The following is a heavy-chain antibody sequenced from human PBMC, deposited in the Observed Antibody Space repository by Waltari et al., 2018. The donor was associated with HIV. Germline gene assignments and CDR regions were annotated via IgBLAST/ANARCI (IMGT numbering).Heavy chain of an antibody. J-gene: IGHJ5*01. V-gene: IGHV1-2*06. CDR3: TRLLGPKCSDETCYNGFDS. CDR1: GYTFSDYY. CDR2: GSPDGDGT. D-gene: IGHD2-15*01. Sequence: QVHLVQSGSAVKTPGASVKVSCKTSGYTFSDYYIHWVRQAPGQGLEWMGRGSPDGDGTNFAQKFLGRVTMTRDTSLRTAYMELSRLTSDDTAVYFCTRLLGPKCSDETCYNGFDSWGQGTLVIVSS.